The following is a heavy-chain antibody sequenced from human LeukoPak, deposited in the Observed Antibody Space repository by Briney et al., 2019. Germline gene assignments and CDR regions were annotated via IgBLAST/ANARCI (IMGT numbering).Heavy chain of an antibody. D-gene: IGHD6-13*01. V-gene: IGHV3-7*03. CDR2: IKQDGSEK. CDR1: GFTFSSYW. Sequence: GGSLRLSCAASGFTFSSYWMSWVRQAPGKGLEWVANIKQDGSEKYYVDSVKGRFTISRDNAKNSLYLQMNSLRAEDTAVYYCAKDKQQWYNWFDPWGQGTLVTVSS. J-gene: IGHJ5*02. CDR3: AKDKQQWYNWFDP.